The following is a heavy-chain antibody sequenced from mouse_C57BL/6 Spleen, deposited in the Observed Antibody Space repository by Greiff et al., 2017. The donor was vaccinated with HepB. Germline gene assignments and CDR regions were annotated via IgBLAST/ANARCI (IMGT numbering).Heavy chain of an antibody. CDR2: IDPEDGET. V-gene: IGHV14-2*01. CDR1: GFNIKDYY. J-gene: IGHJ4*01. D-gene: IGHD1-1*01. Sequence: EVQLQQSGAELVKPGASVKLSCTASGFNIKDYYMHWVKQRTEQGLERIGRIDPEDGETKYAPKFQGKATITADTSSNTAHLQRSSMTSEDTAVYYWARGDGSSDNYAMDYWGQGTSVTVAS. CDR3: ARGDGSSDNYAMDY.